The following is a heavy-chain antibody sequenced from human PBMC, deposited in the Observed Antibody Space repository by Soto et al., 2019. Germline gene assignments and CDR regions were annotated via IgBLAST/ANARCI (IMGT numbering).Heavy chain of an antibody. Sequence: EVQLVESGGGLGQPGGSLRLSCAASGFTFSSYWMHWVRQAPGKGLVWVSRINSDGSSTSYADSVKGRFTISRDNAKNTLYLQMNSLRAEDTAVYYCAGAISGSLNYFDSWGQGTLVTVSS. J-gene: IGHJ4*02. V-gene: IGHV3-74*01. CDR3: AGAISGSLNYFDS. CDR2: INSDGSST. D-gene: IGHD1-26*01. CDR1: GFTFSSYW.